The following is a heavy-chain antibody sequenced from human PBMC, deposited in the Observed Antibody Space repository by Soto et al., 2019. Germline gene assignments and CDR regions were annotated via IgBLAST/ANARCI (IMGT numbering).Heavy chain of an antibody. CDR1: SGSVSSNTYS. V-gene: IGHV4-61*01. Sequence: PSETLSLTCTVSSGSVSSNTYSWNWIRQPPGKGLEWIAYIYYSGSTNYNPSLKSRVTISVDTSKNQFSLRLNSVTAADTAIYYCARMLRGYFDNWGQGTLVTVSS. CDR3: ARMLRGYFDN. CDR2: IYYSGST. J-gene: IGHJ4*02. D-gene: IGHD2-15*01.